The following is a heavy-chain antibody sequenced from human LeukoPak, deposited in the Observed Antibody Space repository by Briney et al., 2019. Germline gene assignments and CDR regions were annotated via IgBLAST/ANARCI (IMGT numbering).Heavy chain of an antibody. CDR3: AREHSSGWSETTC. CDR2: ILSGGTT. V-gene: IGHV3-66*01. D-gene: IGHD6-19*01. CDR1: GFIVGDNY. J-gene: IGHJ4*02. Sequence: GGSLRLSCEASGFIVGDNYMSWVRQAPGKGLEWLAIILSGGTTYYANSVKGRFTISRDYSKDTVYLQMNSLRVEDTSVYYCAREHSSGWSETTCWGQGTLVTVSS.